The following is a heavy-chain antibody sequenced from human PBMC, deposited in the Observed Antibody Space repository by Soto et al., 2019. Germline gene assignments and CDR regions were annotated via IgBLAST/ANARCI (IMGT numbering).Heavy chain of an antibody. J-gene: IGHJ6*02. CDR1: GGTFSTYS. Sequence: SVKVSCKASGGTFSTYSISWVRQAPGQGLEWMGGTTPIFGTQNYAQKFQGRVTITADKATSTAYMELSNLRSDDTAVYYCAGDSRRDLPANYCGMDVWGQGTTVTVSS. V-gene: IGHV1-69*06. CDR3: AGDSRRDLPANYCGMDV. CDR2: TTPIFGTQ.